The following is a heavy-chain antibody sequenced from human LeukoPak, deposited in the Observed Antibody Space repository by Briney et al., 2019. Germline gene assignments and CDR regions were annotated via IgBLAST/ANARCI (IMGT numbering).Heavy chain of an antibody. V-gene: IGHV3-66*01. CDR2: IYSGGST. D-gene: IGHD3-10*01. CDR3: ARAVRYYGSGSYYNPPHYYYMDV. CDR1: GFTVSSNY. J-gene: IGHJ6*03. Sequence: GGSLRLSCAASGFTVSSNYMSWVRQAPGKGLEWVSVIYSGGSTYYADSVKGRFTISRDNSKNTLYLQMNSLRAGDTAVYYCARAVRYYGSGSYYNPPHYYYMDVWGKGTTVTISS.